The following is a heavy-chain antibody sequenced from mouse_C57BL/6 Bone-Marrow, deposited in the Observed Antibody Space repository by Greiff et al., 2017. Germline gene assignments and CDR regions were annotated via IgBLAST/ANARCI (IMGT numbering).Heavy chain of an antibody. CDR2: IDPSDSYT. D-gene: IGHD2-3*01. V-gene: IGHV1-69*01. J-gene: IGHJ4*01. Sequence: VKLMESGAELVMPGASVKLSCKASGYTFTSYWMHWVRQRPGQGLEWIGEIDPSDSYTNYNQKFKGKSTLTVDKSSSTAYMKISSLTSEDSAVYYCARRWLLHAMDYWGQGTSVTLSS. CDR3: ARRWLLHAMDY. CDR1: GYTFTSYW.